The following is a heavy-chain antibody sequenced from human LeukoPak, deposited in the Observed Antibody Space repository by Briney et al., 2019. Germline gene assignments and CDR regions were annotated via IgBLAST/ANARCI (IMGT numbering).Heavy chain of an antibody. D-gene: IGHD3-10*01. Sequence: GGSLRLSCAASGLTFSSYAMHWIRQAPGGGLEWVAVIWYDGSKKYYSDSVKGRFTISRDNSKKTLYVQMDSLRAEDTAVYYCARTQGRFYGSGSYEGFDYWGQGTLVTVST. J-gene: IGHJ4*02. V-gene: IGHV3-33*01. CDR2: IWYDGSKK. CDR3: ARTQGRFYGSGSYEGFDY. CDR1: GLTFSSYA.